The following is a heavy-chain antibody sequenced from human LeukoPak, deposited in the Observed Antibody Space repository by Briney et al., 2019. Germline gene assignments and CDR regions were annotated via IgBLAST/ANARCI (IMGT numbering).Heavy chain of an antibody. CDR3: ATGQRGGWFED. J-gene: IGHJ5*02. V-gene: IGHV4-4*07. Sequence: SETLSLTCTVSSNSISSYYWMWIRQAAGKGLEWIGRISISGSTNYNPSLKSRVAMSIYTSKNQCSLRLSSVTAADTAVYYCATGQRGGWFEDWGQGALVTVSS. CDR2: ISISGST. D-gene: IGHD2-15*01. CDR1: SNSISSYY.